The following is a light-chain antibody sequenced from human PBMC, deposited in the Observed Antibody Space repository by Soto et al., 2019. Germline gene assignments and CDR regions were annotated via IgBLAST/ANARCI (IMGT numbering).Light chain of an antibody. CDR2: GAS. V-gene: IGKV3-20*01. J-gene: IGKJ1*01. Sequence: EIVLTQSPGTLSLSPGETAALSCRASRSLSDNHLAWYQQKPGQAPRLLIYGASSRATGIPDRFSGSGSGTDFTLTISRLEPEDFAVYYCPQYASSRGTSAQGTKADIK. CDR3: PQYASSRGT. CDR1: RSLSDNH.